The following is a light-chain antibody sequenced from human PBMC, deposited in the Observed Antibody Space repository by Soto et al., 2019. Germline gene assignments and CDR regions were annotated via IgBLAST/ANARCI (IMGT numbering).Light chain of an antibody. CDR1: QSISNF. Sequence: EIVLKQSPATLSASPCPTPTLSCKASQSISNFLAWYQQKPGQSPRLLIYDASTRATGIPARFSGSGPGADFTLTISSLEPEDFAVYYCQQRGNWPLTFGGGTKVDI. J-gene: IGKJ4*01. CDR2: DAS. V-gene: IGKV3D-11*02. CDR3: QQRGNWPLT.